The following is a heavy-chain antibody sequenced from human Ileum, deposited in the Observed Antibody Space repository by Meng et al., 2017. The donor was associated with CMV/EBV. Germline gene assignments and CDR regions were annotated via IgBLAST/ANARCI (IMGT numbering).Heavy chain of an antibody. D-gene: IGHD3-10*01. CDR2: IRDDGSEA. J-gene: IGHJ6*02. V-gene: IGHV3-7*01. CDR1: GFIFSRYW. CDR3: AITMARGIISFYYFGMDV. Sequence: GGLRLSCAASGFIFSRYWMSWARQAPGKGLEWVGEIRDDGSEAYYVDSVKGRFTISRDNAKNSLYLQMNSLRAEDTAVYYCAITMARGIISFYYFGMDVWGQGTTVTVSS.